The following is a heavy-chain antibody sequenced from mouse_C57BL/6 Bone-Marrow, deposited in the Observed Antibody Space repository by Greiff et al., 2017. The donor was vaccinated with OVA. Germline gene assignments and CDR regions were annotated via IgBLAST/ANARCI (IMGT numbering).Heavy chain of an antibody. CDR1: GYTFTDYN. D-gene: IGHD1-1*01. Sequence: EVKLQESGPELVKPGASVTMSCKASGYTFTDYNMHWVKQSHGKSLEWIGYINPNNGGTSYNQKFKGKATLTVNKSSSTAYMELSSLTSEDSAVYYCARRLLRWYFDVWGTGTTVTVSS. CDR2: INPNNGGT. V-gene: IGHV1-22*01. J-gene: IGHJ1*03. CDR3: ARRLLRWYFDV.